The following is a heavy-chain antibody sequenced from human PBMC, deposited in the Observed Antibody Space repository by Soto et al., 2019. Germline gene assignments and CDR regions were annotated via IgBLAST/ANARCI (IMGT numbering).Heavy chain of an antibody. CDR1: GFTFSSYS. CDR3: ARESPTDLTITDY. D-gene: IGHD3-9*01. CDR2: ISSSSSTI. J-gene: IGHJ4*02. V-gene: IGHV3-48*01. Sequence: EVPLVESGGGLVQPGGSLRLSCAASGFTFSSYSMNWVRQAPGKGLEWVSYISSSSSTIYYADSVKGRFTISRDNAKNSLYLQMNSLRAEDTAVYYCARESPTDLTITDYWGQGTLVTVSS.